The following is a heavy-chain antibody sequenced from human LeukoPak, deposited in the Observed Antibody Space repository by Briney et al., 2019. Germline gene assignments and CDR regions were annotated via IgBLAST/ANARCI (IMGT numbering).Heavy chain of an antibody. CDR3: ARGTIGSLYDYFDY. J-gene: IGHJ4*02. Sequence: GGSLRLSCAASGFTFSDYYMTWIRQAPGRGLEWISYINGSSSDTKYADSVKGRFTISRDNAQNSLYLQMNSLRVEDTGVYYCARGTIGSLYDYFDYWGQGTLVTVSS. D-gene: IGHD3-22*01. CDR1: GFTFSDYY. CDR2: INGSSSDT. V-gene: IGHV3-11*06.